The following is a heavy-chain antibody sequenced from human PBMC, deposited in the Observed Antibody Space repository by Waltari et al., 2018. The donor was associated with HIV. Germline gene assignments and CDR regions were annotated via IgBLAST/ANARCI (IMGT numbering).Heavy chain of an antibody. J-gene: IGHJ5*02. Sequence: EVPLVESGGGPFKPGESLRLSCVTSGFIFNPYSMNWVRQAPGKGPEWVSSISSSGNFKHYTDSVKGRFTISRDNAENSLYLQMNGLRAEDTAIYYCARDSRGSTWSLNWFDPWGQGTLVTVSS. V-gene: IGHV3-21*02. CDR2: ISSSGNFK. CDR3: ARDSRGSTWSLNWFDP. CDR1: GFIFNPYS. D-gene: IGHD6-6*01.